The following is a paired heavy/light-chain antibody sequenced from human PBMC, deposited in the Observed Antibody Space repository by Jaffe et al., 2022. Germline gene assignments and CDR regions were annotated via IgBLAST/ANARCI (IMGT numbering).Light chain of an antibody. CDR1: QSVSSN. Sequence: EIVMTQSPATLSVSPGERATLSCRASQSVSSNLAWYQQKPGQAPRLLIYGASTRATGIPARFSGSGSGTEFTLTISSLQSEDFAVYYCQQYNNWPPESTFGQGTKVEIK. CDR2: GAS. J-gene: IGKJ1*01. V-gene: IGKV3-15*01. CDR3: QQYNNWPPEST.
Heavy chain of an antibody. V-gene: IGHV4-39*01. J-gene: IGHJ5*02. Sequence: QLQLQESGPGLVKPSETLSLTCTVSGGSISSSSYYWGWIRQPPGKGLEWIGSIYYSGSTYYNPSLKSRVTISVDTSKNQFSLKLSSVTAADTAVYYCARHLTTEDDFWSGYYTGGWFDPWGQGTLVTVSS. CDR2: IYYSGST. D-gene: IGHD3-3*01. CDR3: ARHLTTEDDFWSGYYTGGWFDP. CDR1: GGSISSSSYY.